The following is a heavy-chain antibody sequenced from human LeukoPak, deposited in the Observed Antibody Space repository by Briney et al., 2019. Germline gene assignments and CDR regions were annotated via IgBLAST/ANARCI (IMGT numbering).Heavy chain of an antibody. CDR2: ISYDGSNK. CDR3: ARDPWGGGGITIFGVVIIGGSFDY. D-gene: IGHD3-3*01. J-gene: IGHJ4*02. V-gene: IGHV3-30-3*01. Sequence: GGSLRLSCAASGFTFSSYAMHWVRQAPGKGLEWVAVISYDGSNKYYADPVKGRFTISRDNSKNTLYLQMNSLRAEDTAVYYCARDPWGGGGITIFGVVIIGGSFDYWGQGTLVTVSS. CDR1: GFTFSSYA.